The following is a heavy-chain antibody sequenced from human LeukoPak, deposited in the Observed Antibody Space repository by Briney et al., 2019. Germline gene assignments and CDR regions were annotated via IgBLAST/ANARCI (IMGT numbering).Heavy chain of an antibody. Sequence: PSETLSLTCTVSGGSISSSSYYWGWIRQPPGKGLEWIGSIYYSGSTYYNPSLKSRVTISVDTSKNQFSLKLSSVTAADTAVYYCANGYSYAPSLEDYFDYWGQGTLVTVSS. CDR2: IYYSGST. J-gene: IGHJ4*02. D-gene: IGHD5-18*01. V-gene: IGHV4-39*01. CDR1: GGSISSSSYY. CDR3: ANGYSYAPSLEDYFDY.